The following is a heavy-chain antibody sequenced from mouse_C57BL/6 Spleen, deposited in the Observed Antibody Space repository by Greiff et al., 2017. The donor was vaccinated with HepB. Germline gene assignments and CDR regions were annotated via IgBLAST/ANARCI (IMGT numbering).Heavy chain of an antibody. CDR1: GYTFTSYW. D-gene: IGHD1-1*01. V-gene: IGHV1-64*01. J-gene: IGHJ2*01. CDR3: ARSVYYYGSY. CDR2: IHPNSGST. Sequence: QVQLKQPGAELVKPGASVKLSCKASGYTFTSYWMHWVKQRPGQGLEWIGMIHPNSGSTNYNEKFKSKATLTVDKSSSTAYMQLSSLTSEDSAVYYCARSVYYYGSYWGQGTTLTVSS.